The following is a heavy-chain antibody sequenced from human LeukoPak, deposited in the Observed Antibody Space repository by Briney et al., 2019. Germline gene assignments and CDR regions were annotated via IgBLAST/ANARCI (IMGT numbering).Heavy chain of an antibody. CDR1: GFTFSSYW. V-gene: IGHV3-74*01. CDR2: INSDGSST. J-gene: IGHJ4*02. CDR3: ARSFDSYGYGDFDY. Sequence: GGSLRLSCAASGFTFSSYWMHWVRQAPGKGLVWVSRINSDGSSTSYADSVKGRFTISSDNAKNTLYLQMNSLRAEDTAVYYCARSFDSYGYGDFDYWGQGTLVTVSS. D-gene: IGHD5-18*01.